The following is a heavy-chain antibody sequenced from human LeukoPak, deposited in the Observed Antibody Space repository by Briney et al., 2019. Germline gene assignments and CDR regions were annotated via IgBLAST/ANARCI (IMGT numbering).Heavy chain of an antibody. V-gene: IGHV3-23*01. D-gene: IGHD6-13*01. Sequence: GGFLRLSCAASGFTFSSYAMSWVRQAPGKGLEWVSAISGSGGSTYYADSVKGRFTISRDNSKNTLYLQMNSLRAEDTAVYYCARGRGSWYGVYFDYWGQGTLVTVSS. CDR3: ARGRGSWYGVYFDY. J-gene: IGHJ4*02. CDR1: GFTFSSYA. CDR2: ISGSGGST.